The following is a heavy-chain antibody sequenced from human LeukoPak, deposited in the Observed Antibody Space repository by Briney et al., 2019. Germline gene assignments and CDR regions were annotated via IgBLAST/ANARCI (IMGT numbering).Heavy chain of an antibody. J-gene: IGHJ3*02. CDR1: GGSISSGDYY. D-gene: IGHD1-26*01. V-gene: IGHV4-30-4*01. CDR2: IYYSGST. Sequence: SETLPLTCTVSGGSISSGDYYWSWIRQPPGKGLEWIGYIYYSGSTYYNPSLKSRVTISVDTSKNQFSLKLSSVTATDTAVYFCATNRVGTYDRPFDIWGQGTMVTVSS. CDR3: ATNRVGTYDRPFDI.